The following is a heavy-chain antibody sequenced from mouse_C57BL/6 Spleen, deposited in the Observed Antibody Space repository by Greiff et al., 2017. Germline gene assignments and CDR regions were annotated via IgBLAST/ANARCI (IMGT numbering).Heavy chain of an antibody. CDR3: TRFGGNWDGRDY. J-gene: IGHJ2*01. CDR2: IDPETGGT. CDR1: GYTFTDYE. Sequence: QVHVKQSGAELVRPGASVTLSCKASGYTFTDYEMHWVKQTPVHGLEWIGAIDPETGGTAYNQKFKGKAILTADKSSSTAYMELRSLTSEDSAVYYCTRFGGNWDGRDYWGQGTTLTVSS. D-gene: IGHD4-1*01. V-gene: IGHV1-15*01.